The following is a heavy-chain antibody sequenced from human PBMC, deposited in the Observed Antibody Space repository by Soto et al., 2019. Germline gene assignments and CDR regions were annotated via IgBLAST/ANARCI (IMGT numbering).Heavy chain of an antibody. CDR1: GFTFSGHS. D-gene: IGHD3-10*01. Sequence: GGSLRLSCAASGFTFSGHSRSGVRQAPGKGLEWVSGFRSGGDDDTTYYADSVRGRFTISRDNSKNTLFLQMNSLRAEDTAIYYCAKKVNSGSGSQFFDYWGQGTLVTVSS. V-gene: IGHV3-23*01. J-gene: IGHJ4*02. CDR2: FRSGGDDDTT. CDR3: AKKVNSGSGSQFFDY.